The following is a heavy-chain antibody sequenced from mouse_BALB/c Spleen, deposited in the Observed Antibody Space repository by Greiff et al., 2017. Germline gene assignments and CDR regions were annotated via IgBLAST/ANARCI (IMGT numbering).Heavy chain of an antibody. Sequence: QVQLQQPGAELVKPGASVKLSCKASGYTFTSYYMYWVKQRPGQGLEWIGGINPSNGGTNFNEKFKSKATLTVDKSSSTAYMQLSSLTSEDSAVYYCTRGGYGYCYAMDYWGQGTSVTVSS. D-gene: IGHD3-1*01. CDR1: GYTFTSYY. V-gene: IGHV1S81*02. CDR2: INPSNGGT. J-gene: IGHJ4*01. CDR3: TRGGYGYCYAMDY.